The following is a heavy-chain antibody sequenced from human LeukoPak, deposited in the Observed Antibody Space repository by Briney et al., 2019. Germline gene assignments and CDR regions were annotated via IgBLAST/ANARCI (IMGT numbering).Heavy chain of an antibody. CDR2: IHSGGTT. J-gene: IGHJ6*04. CDR1: GFTVSSNY. V-gene: IGHV3-66*01. CDR3: AELGITMIGGV. Sequence: GGSLRLSCTASGFTVSSNYMTWVRQAPGKGLECVSLIHSGGTTDYADSVKGKFTISRDNSKNMLYLQMNSLRAEDTAVYYCAELGITMIGGVWGKGTTVTISS. D-gene: IGHD3-10*02.